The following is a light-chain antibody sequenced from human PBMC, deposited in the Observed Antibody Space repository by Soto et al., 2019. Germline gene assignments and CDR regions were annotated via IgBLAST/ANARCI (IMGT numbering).Light chain of an antibody. Sequence: EVILSQSPCTLSLPPGDRATLSCRASQRVSSSYLAWYQQKPGQAPRLLIYGASSRATGIPDRFSGSGSGTDFTLTISSLQSEDFAVYYCQQYDNWPLTFGEGTKVDIK. J-gene: IGKJ4*01. CDR3: QQYDNWPLT. CDR1: QRVSSSY. V-gene: IGKV3-20*01. CDR2: GAS.